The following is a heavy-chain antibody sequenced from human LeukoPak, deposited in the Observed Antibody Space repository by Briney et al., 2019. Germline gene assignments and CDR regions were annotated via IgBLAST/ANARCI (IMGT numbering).Heavy chain of an antibody. D-gene: IGHD4-17*01. CDR3: ARPFTVTGNWFDP. CDR1: GYTFTGYY. Sequence: ASVTVSCKASGYTFTGYYMHWVRQAPGQGLEWMGWINPNSGGTNYAQKFQGRVTMTRDTSISTAYMELSRLRSDDTAVYYCARPFTVTGNWFDPWGQGTLVTVSS. CDR2: INPNSGGT. J-gene: IGHJ5*02. V-gene: IGHV1-2*02.